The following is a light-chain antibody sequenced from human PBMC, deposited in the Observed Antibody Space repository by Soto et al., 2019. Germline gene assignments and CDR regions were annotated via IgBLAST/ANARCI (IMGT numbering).Light chain of an antibody. V-gene: IGKV3-11*01. CDR3: QQRSNWAPYT. J-gene: IGKJ2*01. CDR1: ESVNNY. Sequence: EVVLTQSPATLSLSPGERATLSCRASESVNNYLAWYQQKPGQAPRLLIYDASNRATGIPARFSGSGSGTGFTLTISSLEPEDFAVYYCQQRSNWAPYTFGQGTKLQIK. CDR2: DAS.